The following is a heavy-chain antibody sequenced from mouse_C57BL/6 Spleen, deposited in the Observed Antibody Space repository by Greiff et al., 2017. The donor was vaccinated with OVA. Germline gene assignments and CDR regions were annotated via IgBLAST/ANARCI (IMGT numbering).Heavy chain of an antibody. V-gene: IGHV5-4*01. J-gene: IGHJ4*01. Sequence: EVQGVESGGGLVKPGGSLKLSCAASGFTFSSYAMSWVRQTPEKRLEWVATISDGGSYTYYPDNVKGRFTISRDNAKNNLYLQMSHLKSEDTAMYYCARDREATVVAPYYYAMDYWGQGTSVTVSS. CDR1: GFTFSSYA. CDR2: ISDGGSYT. D-gene: IGHD1-1*01. CDR3: ARDREATVVAPYYYAMDY.